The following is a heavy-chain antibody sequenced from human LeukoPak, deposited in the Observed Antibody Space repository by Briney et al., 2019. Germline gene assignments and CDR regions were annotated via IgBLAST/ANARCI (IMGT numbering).Heavy chain of an antibody. CDR1: GFTFSSYG. D-gene: IGHD3-22*01. V-gene: IGHV3-48*03. J-gene: IGHJ4*02. CDR2: ISSSGRTI. Sequence: GGSLRLSCAASGFTFSSYGMNWVRQAPGKGLEWVSYISSSGRTIYYADSVKGRFTISRDNAKNSLYLQMNSLRAEDTAVYYCARATYYYDSSGYLVDYWGQGTLVTVSS. CDR3: ARATYYYDSSGYLVDY.